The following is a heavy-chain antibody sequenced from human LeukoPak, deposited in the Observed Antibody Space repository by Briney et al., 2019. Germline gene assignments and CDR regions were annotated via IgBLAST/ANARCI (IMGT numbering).Heavy chain of an antibody. D-gene: IGHD3-10*01. CDR1: GFTVSSNY. V-gene: IGHV3-66*01. CDR3: ARDLAEDPYGSGSPIYYYYGMDV. Sequence: GGSLRLSCAASGFTVSSNYMSWVRQAPGKGLEWVSVIYSGGSTYYTDSVKGRFTISRDNSKNTLYLQMNSLSAEDTAVYYCARDLAEDPYGSGSPIYYYYGMDVWGQGTTVTVSS. CDR2: IYSGGST. J-gene: IGHJ6*02.